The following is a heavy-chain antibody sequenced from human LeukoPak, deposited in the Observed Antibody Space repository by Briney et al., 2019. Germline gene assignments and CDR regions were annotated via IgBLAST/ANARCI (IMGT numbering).Heavy chain of an antibody. V-gene: IGHV1-8*01. Sequence: GASVKVSCKASGYTFTSYDINWVRQATGQGLEWMGWMNPNSGNTGHVQKFQGRLTMTRNTSISTAYMELSSLRSEDTAVYYCARGESKGDFDYWGQGTLVTVSS. CDR1: GYTFTSYD. CDR3: ARGESKGDFDY. J-gene: IGHJ4*02. D-gene: IGHD4-11*01. CDR2: MNPNSGNT.